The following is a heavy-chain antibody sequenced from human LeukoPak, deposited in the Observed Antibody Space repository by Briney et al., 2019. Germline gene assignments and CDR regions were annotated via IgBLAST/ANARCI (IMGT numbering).Heavy chain of an antibody. D-gene: IGHD5-12*01. V-gene: IGHV4-59*08. J-gene: IGHJ4*02. CDR3: ASLRRGRRAPRLYYFDY. Sequence: SETLSLTCTVSGGSISSYYWSWIRQPPGKGLEWIGYIYYSGSTNYNPSLKSRVTISVDTSKNQFSLKLSSVTAADTAVYYCASLRRGRRAPRLYYFDYWGQGTLVAVSS. CDR1: GGSISSYY. CDR2: IYYSGST.